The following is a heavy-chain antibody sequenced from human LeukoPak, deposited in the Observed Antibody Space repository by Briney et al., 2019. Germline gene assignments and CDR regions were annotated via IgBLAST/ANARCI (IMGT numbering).Heavy chain of an antibody. Sequence: SETLSLTCTVSGGSISSSSYYWGWIRQPPGKGLEWIGSIYYSGSTYYNPSLKSRVTISVDTSKNQFSLKLSSVTAADTAVYYCASSIARPGNAFDIWGQGTMVTVSS. D-gene: IGHD6-13*01. V-gene: IGHV4-39*07. CDR1: GGSISSSSYY. CDR3: ASSIARPGNAFDI. CDR2: IYYSGST. J-gene: IGHJ3*02.